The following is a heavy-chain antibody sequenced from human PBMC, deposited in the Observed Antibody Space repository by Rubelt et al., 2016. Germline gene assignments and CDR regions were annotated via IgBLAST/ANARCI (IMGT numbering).Heavy chain of an antibody. Sequence: EVQLVESGGGLVKTGGSLRLSCAASEFTFSSYSMNWVRQAPGKGLEWVSYISSTTTSTYYADSVKGRFTISRDNAKNSLYLQMNSLRAEDTAVYYCAKATWESWGQGTLVTVSS. D-gene: IGHD1-26*01. J-gene: IGHJ4*02. CDR1: EFTFSSYS. CDR2: ISSTTTST. CDR3: AKATWES. V-gene: IGHV3-21*05.